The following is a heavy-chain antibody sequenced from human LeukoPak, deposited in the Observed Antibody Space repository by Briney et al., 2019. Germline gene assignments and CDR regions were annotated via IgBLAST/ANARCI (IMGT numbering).Heavy chain of an antibody. V-gene: IGHV4-39*01. D-gene: IGHD4-17*01. J-gene: IGHJ4*02. CDR3: ARLTASFTTVTARNPTDY. CDR1: GGSISSSSYY. CDR2: IYYSGST. Sequence: SETLSLTCTVSGGSISSSSYYWGWLRQPPGKGLEWVGSIYYSGSTYYNPSLKSRVTISVDTSKNQFSLKLSSVTAADTAVYYCARLTASFTTVTARNPTDYWGQGTLVTVSS.